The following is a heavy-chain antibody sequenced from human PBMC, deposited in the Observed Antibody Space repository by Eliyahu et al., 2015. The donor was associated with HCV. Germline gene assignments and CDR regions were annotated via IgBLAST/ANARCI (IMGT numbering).Heavy chain of an antibody. D-gene: IGHD2-2*01. CDR1: GGXXSSYY. Sequence: QVQLQESGPGLVKPSETLSLTCTVSGGXXSSYYWSWXRXPAGKGLEWIGRIYTSGSTNYNPSLKSRVTMSVDTSKNQFSLKLSSVTAADTAVYYCARDADIVVVPAASNWFDPWGQGTLVTVSS. V-gene: IGHV4-4*07. J-gene: IGHJ5*02. CDR3: ARDADIVVVPAASNWFDP. CDR2: IYTSGST.